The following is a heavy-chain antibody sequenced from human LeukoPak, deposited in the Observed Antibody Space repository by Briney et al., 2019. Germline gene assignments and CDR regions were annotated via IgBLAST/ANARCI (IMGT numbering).Heavy chain of an antibody. V-gene: IGHV3-53*05. Sequence: PGGSLRLSCAASGFTVSSNYMSWVRQAPGKGLDWVSVIYSGGSTYYADSVKGRFTISRDNSKNTLYLQMNSLRAEDTAVYYCAKDVNWGPRYYYYGMDVWGQGTAVTVSS. J-gene: IGHJ6*02. D-gene: IGHD7-27*01. CDR3: AKDVNWGPRYYYYGMDV. CDR2: IYSGGST. CDR1: GFTVSSNY.